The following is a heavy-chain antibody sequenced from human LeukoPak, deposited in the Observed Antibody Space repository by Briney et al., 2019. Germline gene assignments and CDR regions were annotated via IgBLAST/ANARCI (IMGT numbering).Heavy chain of an antibody. V-gene: IGHV4-34*01. D-gene: IGHD6-19*01. J-gene: IGHJ4*02. Sequence: SETLSLTCAVYGGSFSGYYWSWIRQPPGKGLEWIGEINHSGSTNYNPSLKMRVTISVDTSKNQFSLKLSSVTAADTAVYYCARSKAVAGPRIFDYWGQGTLVTVSS. CDR2: INHSGST. CDR1: GGSFSGYY. CDR3: ARSKAVAGPRIFDY.